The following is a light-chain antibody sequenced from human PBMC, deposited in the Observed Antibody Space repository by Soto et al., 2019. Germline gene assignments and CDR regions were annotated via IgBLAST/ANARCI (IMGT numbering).Light chain of an antibody. CDR3: LQYNDHAFS. CDR1: QGISDS. V-gene: IGKV1-16*01. CDR2: DAS. Sequence: DIQMTQSPSSLSASIGDRVTITCRASQGISDSLTWFQQRPGKVPKSLIHDASSLQSGAPSRFSGSGSGTDFTPTSSSLQPEDFGTYYGLQYNDHAFSFGPGAKVDL. J-gene: IGKJ3*01.